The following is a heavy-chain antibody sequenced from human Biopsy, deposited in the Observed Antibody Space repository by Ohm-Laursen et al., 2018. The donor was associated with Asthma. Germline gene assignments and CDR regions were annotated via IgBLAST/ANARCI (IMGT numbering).Heavy chain of an antibody. D-gene: IGHD3-10*01. CDR3: AREVLWFGESTNPGGMDV. J-gene: IGHJ6*02. Sequence: SSVKVSCKASGDSFSSYAISWVRQAPGQGLEWMGRIDPNSGGTNYAQKFLGRVTMTRDTSVNTAFMVLSRLRSDDTAVYYCAREVLWFGESTNPGGMDVWGQGTTVTVSS. CDR1: GDSFSSYA. V-gene: IGHV1-2*06. CDR2: IDPNSGGT.